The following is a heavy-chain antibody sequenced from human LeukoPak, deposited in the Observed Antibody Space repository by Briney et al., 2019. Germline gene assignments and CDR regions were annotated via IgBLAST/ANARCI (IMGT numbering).Heavy chain of an antibody. CDR2: IYYSGST. CDR3: ARERWERAVFDP. V-gene: IGHV4-39*07. D-gene: IGHD1-26*01. Sequence: PSETLSLTCTVSGGSISSGSYYWGWIRQPPGKGLEWIGSIYYSGSTYYNPSLKSRVTISVDTSKNQFSLKLSSVTAADTAVYYCARERWERAVFDPWGQGTLVTVSS. J-gene: IGHJ5*02. CDR1: GGSISSGSYY.